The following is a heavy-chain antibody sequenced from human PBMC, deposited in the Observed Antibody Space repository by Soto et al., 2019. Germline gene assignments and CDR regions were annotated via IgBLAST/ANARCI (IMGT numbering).Heavy chain of an antibody. J-gene: IGHJ4*02. CDR3: ARYYDFWSGLDY. D-gene: IGHD3-3*01. Sequence: QVQLQESGPGLVKPSETLSLTCTVSGGSMITYNWGWIRQPPGKGLEWIGYAYNSGTSNYNPSLKSRATISIATSKNQFSLKLSSVTAADTAVYYCARYYDFWSGLDYWGQGTLVTVSS. CDR1: GGSMITYN. V-gene: IGHV4-59*08. CDR2: AYNSGTS.